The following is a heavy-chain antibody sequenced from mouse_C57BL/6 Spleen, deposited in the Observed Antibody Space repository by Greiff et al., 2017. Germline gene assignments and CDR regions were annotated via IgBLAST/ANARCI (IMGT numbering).Heavy chain of an antibody. CDR2: IDPSDSYT. CDR1: GYTFTSYW. CDR3: ASSNLYSNAMDY. D-gene: IGHD2-5*01. V-gene: IGHV1-59*01. Sequence: QVQLQQPGAELVRPGTSVKLSCKASGYTFTSYWMHWVKQRPGQGLEWIGVIDPSDSYTTYNQKFKGKATLTVDPSSSTAYMQLSSLTSEGSAVDDGASSNLYSNAMDYGVQEPQSPSPQ. J-gene: IGHJ4*01.